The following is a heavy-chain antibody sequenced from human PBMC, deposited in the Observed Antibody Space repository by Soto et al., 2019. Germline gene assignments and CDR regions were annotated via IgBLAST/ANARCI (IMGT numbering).Heavy chain of an antibody. J-gene: IGHJ5*02. CDR1: GFTFSSYA. D-gene: IGHD6-19*01. Sequence: EVQLLESGGGLVQPGGSLRLSCAASGFTFSSYAMSWVRQDPGKGLEWVSAISGSGGSTYYADSVKGRFTISRDNSKNTLYLQMNSLRAEDTAVYYCAKDYSSGWYLRGWFDPWGQGTLVTVSS. CDR3: AKDYSSGWYLRGWFDP. CDR2: ISGSGGST. V-gene: IGHV3-23*01.